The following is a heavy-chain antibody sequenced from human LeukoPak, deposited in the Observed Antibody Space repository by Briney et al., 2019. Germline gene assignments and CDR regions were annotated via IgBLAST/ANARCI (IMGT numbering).Heavy chain of an antibody. CDR1: GGSISSGSYY. Sequence: SETLSLTCTVSGGSISSGSYYWSWIRQPAGKGLEWIGYIYYSGSTNYNPSLKSRVTISVDTPKNQFSLKLSSVTAADTAVYYCARGRLAQSWNFDYWGQGTLVTVSS. D-gene: IGHD6-19*01. CDR3: ARGRLAQSWNFDY. J-gene: IGHJ4*02. CDR2: IYYSGST. V-gene: IGHV4-61*10.